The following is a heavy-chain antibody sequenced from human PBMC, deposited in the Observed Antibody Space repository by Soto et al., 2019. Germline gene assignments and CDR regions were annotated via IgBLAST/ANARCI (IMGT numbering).Heavy chain of an antibody. D-gene: IGHD4-17*01. CDR1: GFTFSNYA. V-gene: IGHV3-23*01. J-gene: IGHJ4*02. CDR3: AKGWMATVTYSDY. CDR2: ITGSGGIT. Sequence: EMQLLESGGGLVQPGGSLRLSCAASGFTFSNYAMSWVRQAPGKGLEWVSAITGSGGITFYADSVKGRFTISRDNSENTLLLQMNSLRVEDTAMYYCAKGWMATVTYSDYWGQGTLVTVSS.